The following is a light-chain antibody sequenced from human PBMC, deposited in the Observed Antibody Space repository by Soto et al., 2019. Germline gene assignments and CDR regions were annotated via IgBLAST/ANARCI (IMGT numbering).Light chain of an antibody. CDR3: SSYTHTYPLV. Sequence: QSALTQPRSVSGSPGHSVTISCTGTSSDVGGYDYVSWYQHCPGKAPRLMIYDVSKRPSGVPDRFSGSKSANTASLTITGLQTEDEAVYYCSSYTHTYPLVFGGGTQLTVL. V-gene: IGLV2-11*01. CDR1: SSDVGGYDY. CDR2: DVS. J-gene: IGLJ3*02.